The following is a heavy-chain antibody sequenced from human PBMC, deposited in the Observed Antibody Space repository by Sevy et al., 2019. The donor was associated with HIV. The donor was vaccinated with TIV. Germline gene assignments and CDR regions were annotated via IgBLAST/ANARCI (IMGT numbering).Heavy chain of an antibody. CDR2: IRFDGSMK. Sequence: GGSLRLSCAASGFSISGYGMHWVRQAPGKGLEWVSLIRFDGSMKYIADSVKGRFTISRDKVKDTLYLQMNSLRPEDTAVYYCAKDHYDYRTGYYGYYGMDVWGQGTTVTVSS. CDR3: AKDHYDYRTGYYGYYGMDV. J-gene: IGHJ6*02. D-gene: IGHD3-3*01. CDR1: GFSISGYG. V-gene: IGHV3-30*02.